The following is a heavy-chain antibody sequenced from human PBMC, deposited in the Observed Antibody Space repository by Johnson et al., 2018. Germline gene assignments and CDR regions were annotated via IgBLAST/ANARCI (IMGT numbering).Heavy chain of an antibody. Sequence: VQLVESGPGLVKXSETLSLTCTVSGGSISSYYWSWIRQPPGQGLEWIGYIYYSGSANYTPSLKRRVPISVDTSKNPFSLKLRSVTAADTAVYYCARGKGYCSSTSCYAPRTYYYYYYMDVWGKGTTVTVSS. D-gene: IGHD2-2*01. CDR2: IYYSGSA. CDR3: ARGKGYCSSTSCYAPRTYYYYYYMDV. CDR1: GGSISSYY. V-gene: IGHV4-59*01. J-gene: IGHJ6*03.